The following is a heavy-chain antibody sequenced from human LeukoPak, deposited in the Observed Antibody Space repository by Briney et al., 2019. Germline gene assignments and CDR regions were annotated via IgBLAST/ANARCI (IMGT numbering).Heavy chain of an antibody. D-gene: IGHD6-19*01. Sequence: GGSLRLSCAASGFTFSSYAMSWVRQAPGKGLEWVSGISGSGDTTYYADSVKGRFTISRDNSKNTLYLQMNSLRAEDTAVYYCARVESSGRYAFDIWGQGTMVTVSS. CDR1: GFTFSSYA. CDR2: ISGSGDTT. V-gene: IGHV3-23*01. CDR3: ARVESSGRYAFDI. J-gene: IGHJ3*02.